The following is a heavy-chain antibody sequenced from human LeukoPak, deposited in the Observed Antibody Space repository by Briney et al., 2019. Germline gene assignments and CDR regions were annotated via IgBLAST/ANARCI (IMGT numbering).Heavy chain of an antibody. CDR2: ISSSGSTI. D-gene: IGHD5-18*01. J-gene: IGHJ4*02. CDR1: GFTFSSFE. V-gene: IGHV3-48*03. CDR3: ARDRSYGSFNY. Sequence: GRSLRLSCAASGFTFSSFEMNWVRQAPGKGLEWVSYISSSGSTIYYADSVKGRFTISRDNAKNSLYLQMSSLRAEDMAVYYCARDRSYGSFNYWGQGTLVTVSS.